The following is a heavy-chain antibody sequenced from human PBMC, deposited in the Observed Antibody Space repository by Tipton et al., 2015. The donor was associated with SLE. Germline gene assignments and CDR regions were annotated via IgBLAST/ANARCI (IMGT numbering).Heavy chain of an antibody. CDR2: IYYSGST. Sequence: LRLSCTVSGGSVSSGSYYWSWIRQPPGKGLEWIGYIYYSGSTNYNPSLKSRVTISVDTSKNQFSLKLSSVTAADTAVYYCARAQSDSSGYSHFDYWGQGTLVTVSS. CDR3: ARAQSDSSGYSHFDY. J-gene: IGHJ4*02. CDR1: GGSVSSGSYY. V-gene: IGHV4-61*01. D-gene: IGHD3-22*01.